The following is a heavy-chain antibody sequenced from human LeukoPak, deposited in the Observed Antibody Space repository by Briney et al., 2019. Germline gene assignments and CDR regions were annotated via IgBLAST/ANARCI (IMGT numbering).Heavy chain of an antibody. V-gene: IGHV3-33*01. D-gene: IGHD6-13*01. CDR3: ARDQPYSSSWSGVGGWFQH. CDR1: GFTFSSYG. CDR2: IWYDGSNK. J-gene: IGHJ1*01. Sequence: GGSLRLSCAASGFTFSSYGMHWVRQAPGKGLEWVAVIWYDGSNKYYADSVKGRFTISRDNSKNTLYLQMNSLRAEDTAVYYCARDQPYSSSWSGVGGWFQHWGQGTLVTVSS.